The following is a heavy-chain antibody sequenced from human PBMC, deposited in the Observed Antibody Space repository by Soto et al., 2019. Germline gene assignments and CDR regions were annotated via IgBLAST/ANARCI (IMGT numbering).Heavy chain of an antibody. V-gene: IGHV4-59*01. CDR1: GGSISDYY. Sequence: SETLSLTCTVSGGSISDYYWSWLRQPPGKGLEWIGYIYKSGSTNYNPSLKSRVTISADTSKNQFSLKLSSVTAADTAVYYCAREGPCGGDCYFDNWGQGTLVTVS. J-gene: IGHJ4*02. CDR2: IYKSGST. D-gene: IGHD2-21*02. CDR3: AREGPCGGDCYFDN.